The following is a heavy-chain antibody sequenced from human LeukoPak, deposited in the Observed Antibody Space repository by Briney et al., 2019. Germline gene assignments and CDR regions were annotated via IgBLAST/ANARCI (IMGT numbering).Heavy chain of an antibody. CDR2: ISWYSGYI. CDR1: GFTFENYA. CDR3: AKGRGTYSSGYFFDY. V-gene: IGHV3-9*01. Sequence: PGRSLRLSRAASGFTFENYAMYWVPQAPGKGLEWRSIISWYSGYISYAESVTGRFPISRDNAKKSMDLQMNSLRAEDTAFYYCAKGRGTYSSGYFFDYWGQGTLVTVSS. J-gene: IGHJ4*02. D-gene: IGHD6-19*01.